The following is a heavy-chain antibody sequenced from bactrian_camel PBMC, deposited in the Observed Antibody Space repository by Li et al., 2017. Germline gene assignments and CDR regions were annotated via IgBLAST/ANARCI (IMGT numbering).Heavy chain of an antibody. CDR2: IYAPDYHPRGCR. D-gene: IGHD2*01. V-gene: IGHV3S1*01. Sequence: HVQLVESGGGSVQAGGSLRLSCAASGYTYSSYCMGWFRQAPRKEREMVATIYAPDYHPRGCREYGDSVKGRFIISRDNAENTIYLQMNTLGLEDTAMYYCAADGSIYCVRSPANSGRWGQGTQVTVS. J-gene: IGHJ6*01. CDR3: AADGSIYCVRSPANSGR. CDR1: GYTYSSYC.